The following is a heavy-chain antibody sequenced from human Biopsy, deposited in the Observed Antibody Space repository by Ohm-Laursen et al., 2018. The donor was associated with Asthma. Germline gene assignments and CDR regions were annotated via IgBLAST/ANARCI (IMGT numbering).Heavy chain of an antibody. V-gene: IGHV3-9*01. Sequence: SLRLSCSASGFAFDDYAMHWVRQAPGKGLEWVSGISWNSGSIGYADSVKGRFTISRDNAKNSLYLQMNSLRAEDTALYYCAKGEWELLEANFDYWGQGTLVTVSS. CDR1: GFAFDDYA. D-gene: IGHD1-26*01. CDR2: ISWNSGSI. CDR3: AKGEWELLEANFDY. J-gene: IGHJ4*02.